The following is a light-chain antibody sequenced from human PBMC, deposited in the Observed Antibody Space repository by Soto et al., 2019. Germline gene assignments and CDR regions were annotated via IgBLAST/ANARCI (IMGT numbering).Light chain of an antibody. Sequence: EIVLTQSPGTLSLSPGERATLSCRASQSVSSSYLAWYQQKPGQAPRLLIYGASSRATGIPDGFSGSGSGTDFTLTISRLEPEDVAVYYCQQYGNSPYTFGQGTKLEIK. J-gene: IGKJ2*01. V-gene: IGKV3-20*01. CDR3: QQYGNSPYT. CDR1: QSVSSSY. CDR2: GAS.